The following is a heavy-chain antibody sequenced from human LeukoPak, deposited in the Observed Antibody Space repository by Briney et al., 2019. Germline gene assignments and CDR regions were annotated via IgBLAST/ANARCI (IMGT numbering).Heavy chain of an antibody. J-gene: IGHJ6*03. CDR1: GFTFSSYP. CDR3: ARDNDLYYYMDV. Sequence: GGSLRLSCSASGFTFSSYPFNWVRQAPGKGLEWVSSISTSNTYIYYADSVKGRFTISRDNAKNSLYLQMNSLRAEDTAVYYCARDNDLYYYMDVWGKGTTVTISS. V-gene: IGHV3-21*01. D-gene: IGHD2-8*01. CDR2: ISTSNTYI.